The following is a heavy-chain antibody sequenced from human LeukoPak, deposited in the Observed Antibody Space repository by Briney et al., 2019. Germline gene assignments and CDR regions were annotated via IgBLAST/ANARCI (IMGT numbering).Heavy chain of an antibody. D-gene: IGHD6-13*01. Sequence: AETLSLTCTVSGGSISSYYWSWIRQPPGKGLEWIGYIYTSGSTNYNPSLKSRVTISVDTSKNQFSLKLSSVTAADTAVYYCARRYSRGYFDYWGQGTLVTVSS. CDR3: ARRYSRGYFDY. J-gene: IGHJ4*02. CDR1: GGSISSYY. CDR2: IYTSGST. V-gene: IGHV4-4*09.